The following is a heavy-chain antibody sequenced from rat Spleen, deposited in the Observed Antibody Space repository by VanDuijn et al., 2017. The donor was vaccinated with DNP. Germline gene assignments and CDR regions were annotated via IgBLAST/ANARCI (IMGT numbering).Heavy chain of an antibody. D-gene: IGHD1-1*01. CDR1: GFTFSTAW. Sequence: EVQVLESGGGLVQPGNSLKLSCATSGFTFSTAWMYWYRQFPEKRLEWVARIKAKSNNYATEYTESVKGRFTISRDDSKSSIYLKMNNLKEEDTAIYYCACYYYSGDEDAMDAWGQGTSVTVSS. CDR3: ACYYYSGDEDAMDA. J-gene: IGHJ4*01. CDR2: IKAKSNNYAT. V-gene: IGHV6-6*01.